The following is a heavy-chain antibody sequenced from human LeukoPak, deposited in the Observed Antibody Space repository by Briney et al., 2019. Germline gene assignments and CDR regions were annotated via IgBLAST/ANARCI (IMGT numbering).Heavy chain of an antibody. J-gene: IGHJ3*02. V-gene: IGHV3-30*02. CDR3: TKDRAGYSSSSDAFDI. CDR2: IESDGSNK. Sequence: GGSLRLSCAASVFRFSRYDMHWVRQAPGKGLEWVAFIESDGSNKYYVDSVKGRFTISRDNSKNTMYLQMNSLITDDTAIYYCTKDRAGYSSSSDAFDIWGQGTMVTVSS. CDR1: VFRFSRYD. D-gene: IGHD6-13*01.